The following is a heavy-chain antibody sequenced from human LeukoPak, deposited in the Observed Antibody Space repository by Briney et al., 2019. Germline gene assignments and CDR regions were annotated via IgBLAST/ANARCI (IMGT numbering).Heavy chain of an antibody. Sequence: PGGSLRLSCAASGFTFSSYAMHWVRQAPGKGLEWVAVISYDGSNKYYADSVKGRFAISRDNSKNTLYLQMNSLRAEDTAVYYCARDTGDYYDTRGFFDYWGQGTLVTVSS. D-gene: IGHD3-22*01. J-gene: IGHJ4*02. V-gene: IGHV3-30*09. CDR3: ARDTGDYYDTRGFFDY. CDR1: GFTFSSYA. CDR2: ISYDGSNK.